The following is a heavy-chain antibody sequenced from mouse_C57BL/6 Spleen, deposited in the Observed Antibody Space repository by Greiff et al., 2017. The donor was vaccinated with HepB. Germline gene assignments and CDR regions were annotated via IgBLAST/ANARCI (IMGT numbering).Heavy chain of an antibody. Sequence: QVQLQQPGAELVRPGASVTLSCKASGYTFTDYEMHWVKQTPVHGLEWIGAIDPETGGTAYNQKFKGKAILTADKSSSTAYMELRSLTSEDSAVYYCTRWEDGIAMDYWGQGTSVTVSS. J-gene: IGHJ4*01. CDR3: TRWEDGIAMDY. CDR1: GYTFTDYE. CDR2: IDPETGGT. D-gene: IGHD1-1*01. V-gene: IGHV1-15*01.